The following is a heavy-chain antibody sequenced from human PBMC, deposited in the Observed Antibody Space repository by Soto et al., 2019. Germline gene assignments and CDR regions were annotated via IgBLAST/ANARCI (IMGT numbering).Heavy chain of an antibody. J-gene: IGHJ6*02. CDR3: TRGAGFFYGVDV. Sequence: GASVKVSCKASRYTFTDYYTHWVRQAPGQGLEWMGWINPNSGDTNFAQRFQGRVTMTRDTSISTAYMELSRLTSDDSAVYYCTRGAGFFYGVDVWGLGTTVTVSS. D-gene: IGHD3-10*01. V-gene: IGHV1-2*02. CDR2: INPNSGDT. CDR1: RYTFTDYY.